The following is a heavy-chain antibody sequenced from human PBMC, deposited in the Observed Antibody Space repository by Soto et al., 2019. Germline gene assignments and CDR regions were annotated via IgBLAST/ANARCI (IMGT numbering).Heavy chain of an antibody. CDR1: GDNVSSTMCA. Sequence: PSAPLSLTGYSCGDNVSSTMCACTWNRQSPSRGLEWLGRTYYRSKWIHEYAVSMESRITINPDTSKNQFSLQLYSVTPEDTAVYYCAGVVWFRGMDVWGQAPPVSVS. D-gene: IGHD3-16*01. CDR2: TYYRSKWIH. J-gene: IGHJ6*02. V-gene: IGHV6-1*01. CDR3: AGVVWFRGMDV.